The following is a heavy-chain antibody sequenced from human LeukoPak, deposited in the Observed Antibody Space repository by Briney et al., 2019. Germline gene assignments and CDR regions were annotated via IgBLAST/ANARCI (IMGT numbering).Heavy chain of an antibody. J-gene: IGHJ5*02. Sequence: ASVKVSCKASGYTFTSYYMHWVRQAPGQGLEWMGIINPSGGSTSYAQKFQGRVTMTRDTSTSTVYMELRSLRSEDTAVYYCARGGGRDGYNYWFAPWGQGTLVTVSS. D-gene: IGHD5-24*01. V-gene: IGHV1-46*01. CDR3: ARGGGRDGYNYWFAP. CDR1: GYTFTSYY. CDR2: INPSGGST.